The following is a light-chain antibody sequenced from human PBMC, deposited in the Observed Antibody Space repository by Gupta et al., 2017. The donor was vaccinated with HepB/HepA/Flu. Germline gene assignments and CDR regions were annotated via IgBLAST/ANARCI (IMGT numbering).Light chain of an antibody. Sequence: DIQITQPPSSLSASVGDRVTITCRASQSISSYLNWYQQKPGKAPKLLIYAASRLQSGVPSRFSGSGSGTDFTLTISRLQPEDFATYYCQQRYSTLITFGHGTKVDIK. V-gene: IGKV1-39*01. CDR2: AAS. CDR3: QQRYSTLIT. CDR1: QSISSY. J-gene: IGKJ3*01.